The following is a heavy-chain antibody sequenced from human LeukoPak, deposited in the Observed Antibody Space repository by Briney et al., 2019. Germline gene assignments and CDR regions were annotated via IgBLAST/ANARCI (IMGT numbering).Heavy chain of an antibody. CDR2: IYYSGTT. Sequence: SETLSLTCTVSGXTISSYYGSWIRQPPGKGLEWIGYIYYSGTTNYNPSLNSRVTISMDTSKNQFSLKLSSVTAADTAVYYCARSFHSSSWYFDYWGQGTLVTVSS. CDR3: ARSFHSSSWYFDY. J-gene: IGHJ4*02. D-gene: IGHD6-13*01. CDR1: GXTISSYY. V-gene: IGHV4-59*08.